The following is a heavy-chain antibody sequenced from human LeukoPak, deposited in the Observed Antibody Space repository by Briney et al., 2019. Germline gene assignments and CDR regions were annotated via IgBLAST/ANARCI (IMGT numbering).Heavy chain of an antibody. Sequence: SETLALTCAVSGGSISSSSYYLGWIRPPPGKGLEWIGSIYYSGSTYYNPSLKSRVTISVDTSKNQFSLKLSSVTAADAAVYYCARHEGLDAFDIWGQGTMVTVSS. D-gene: IGHD2-15*01. V-gene: IGHV4-39*01. CDR1: GGSISSSSYY. CDR2: IYYSGST. J-gene: IGHJ3*02. CDR3: ARHEGLDAFDI.